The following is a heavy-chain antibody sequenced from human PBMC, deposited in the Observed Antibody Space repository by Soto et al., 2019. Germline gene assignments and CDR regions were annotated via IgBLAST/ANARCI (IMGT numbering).Heavy chain of an antibody. CDR2: IYYRGST. CDR3: ARVYGGNHEGEY. Sequence: SDTLSLTCPVSLGSISSKNYYWGWLRQPPGKGLEWIGSIYYRGSTYSNPSFKSRVTISVDRSKNQFSLKLSSVTAADTAVYYCARVYGGNHEGEYWGQGTLVTVS. CDR1: LGSISSKNYY. D-gene: IGHD2-15*01. V-gene: IGHV4-39*07. J-gene: IGHJ4*02.